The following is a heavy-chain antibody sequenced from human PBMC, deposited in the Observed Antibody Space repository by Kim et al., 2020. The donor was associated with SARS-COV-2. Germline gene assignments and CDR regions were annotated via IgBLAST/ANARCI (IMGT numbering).Heavy chain of an antibody. CDR1: GFTFSSYS. CDR2: ISSSSSYI. Sequence: GGSLRLSCAASGFTFSSYSMNWVRQAPGKGLEWVSSISSSSSYIYYADSVKGRFTISRDNAKNSLYLQMNSLRAEDTAVYYCARDGRITMIVVVEGGAFDIWGQGTMVTVSS. J-gene: IGHJ3*02. V-gene: IGHV3-21*01. CDR3: ARDGRITMIVVVEGGAFDI. D-gene: IGHD3-22*01.